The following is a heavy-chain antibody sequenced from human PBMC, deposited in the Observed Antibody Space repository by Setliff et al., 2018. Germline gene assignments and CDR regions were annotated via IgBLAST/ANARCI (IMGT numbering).Heavy chain of an antibody. V-gene: IGHV3-7*03. Sequence: ETLSLTCTVSGGSISSSCYYWGWIRQPPGKGLEWVTNINKDGSERNYVDSVKGRFPISRDNAKKSVYLQMNSLGADDTAVYYCVPEGPGYGNGWWANWFDPWGQGTLVTVSS. CDR2: INKDGSER. J-gene: IGHJ5*02. CDR1: GGSISSSCYY. CDR3: VPEGPGYGNGWWANWFDP. D-gene: IGHD6-19*01.